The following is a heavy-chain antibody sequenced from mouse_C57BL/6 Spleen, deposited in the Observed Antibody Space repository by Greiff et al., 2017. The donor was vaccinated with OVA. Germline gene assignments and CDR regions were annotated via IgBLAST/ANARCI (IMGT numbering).Heavy chain of an antibody. CDR2: ISYDGSN. V-gene: IGHV3-6*01. CDR3: ARDGPKAMDY. Sequence: VQLQQSGPGLVKPSQSLSLTCSVTGYSITSGYYWNWIRQFPGNKLEWMGYISYDGSNNYNPSLKNRISITRDTSKNQFFLKLNSVTTEDTATYYCARDGPKAMDYWGQGTSVTVSS. J-gene: IGHJ4*01. D-gene: IGHD3-3*01. CDR1: GYSITSGYY.